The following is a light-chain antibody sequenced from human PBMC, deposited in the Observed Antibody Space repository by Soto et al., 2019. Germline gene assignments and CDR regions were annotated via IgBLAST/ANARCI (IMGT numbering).Light chain of an antibody. CDR1: QSISNL. Sequence: DIQMTQSPSTLSASVGDRVTIACRASQSISNLLAWYQQRPGKAPQLLIYDASTLLRGVPSRFSGSGFGTEFTLTISSLQPDDFATYYCQQFNRYSSWTFGQGTKVE. V-gene: IGKV1-5*01. J-gene: IGKJ1*01. CDR2: DAS. CDR3: QQFNRYSSWT.